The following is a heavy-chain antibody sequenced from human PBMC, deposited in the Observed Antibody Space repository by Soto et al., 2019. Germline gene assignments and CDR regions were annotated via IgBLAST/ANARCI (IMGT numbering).Heavy chain of an antibody. Sequence: PGGSLRLSCAASAFTFKNHWMHWVRQVPGKGPVWVSRINGDGRFTSYADAVKGRFTISRDNSKNTLYLQMNSLRAEDTAVYYCARDGSRGGYYGGIDYWGQGTLVTVSS. CDR2: INGDGRFT. D-gene: IGHD1-26*01. CDR3: ARDGSRGGYYGGIDY. J-gene: IGHJ4*02. CDR1: AFTFKNHW. V-gene: IGHV3-74*01.